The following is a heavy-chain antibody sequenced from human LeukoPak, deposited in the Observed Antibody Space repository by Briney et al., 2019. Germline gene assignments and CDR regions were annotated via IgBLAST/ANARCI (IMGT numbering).Heavy chain of an antibody. CDR2: FDPEDGET. Sequence: ASVKVSCKASGYTFTGYYMHWVRQAPGKGLEWMGGFDPEDGETIYAQKFQGRVTMTRDMSTSTVYMELSSLRSEDTAVYYCARDRGRYSSSGRPVFDPWGQGTLVTVSS. D-gene: IGHD6-13*01. J-gene: IGHJ5*02. CDR1: GYTFTGYY. V-gene: IGHV1-24*01. CDR3: ARDRGRYSSSGRPVFDP.